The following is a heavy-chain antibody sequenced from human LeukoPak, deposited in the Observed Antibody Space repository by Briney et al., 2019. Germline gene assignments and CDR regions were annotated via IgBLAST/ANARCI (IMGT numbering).Heavy chain of an antibody. CDR1: GYTFTSYD. CDR3: ARVPLYCSGGSCSFLGYYYYGMDV. D-gene: IGHD2-15*01. J-gene: IGHJ6*02. V-gene: IGHV1-8*01. CDR2: MNPNSGNT. Sequence: ASVKVSCKASGYTFTSYDINWVRQATGQGLEWMGWMNPNSGNTGYAQKFQGRVTMTRNTSISTAYMELSSLRSEDTAVYYCARVPLYCSGGSCSFLGYYYYGMDVWGQGITVTVSS.